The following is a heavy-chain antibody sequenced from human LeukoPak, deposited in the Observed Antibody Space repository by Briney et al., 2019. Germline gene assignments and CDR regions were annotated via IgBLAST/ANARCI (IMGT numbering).Heavy chain of an antibody. CDR3: AKDLNVDTAMVTN. CDR2: IWYDGSNK. V-gene: IGHV3-33*06. CDR1: GLTFISHG. J-gene: IGHJ4*02. D-gene: IGHD5-18*01. Sequence: PGGSLRLSCAASGLTFISHGMHWVRQAPHKGLARVSVIWYDGSNKYYADSVKGRFTISRDNSKNTLYLQMNSLRAEDTAVYYCAKDLNVDTAMVTNWGQGTLVTVSS.